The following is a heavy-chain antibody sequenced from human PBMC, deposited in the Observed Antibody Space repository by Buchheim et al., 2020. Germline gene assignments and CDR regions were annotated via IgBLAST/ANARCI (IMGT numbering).Heavy chain of an antibody. D-gene: IGHD3-10*01. CDR2: IWYDGSNK. CDR3: AKHMILWFGESEGGFDY. J-gene: IGHJ4*02. CDR1: GFTFSSYG. V-gene: IGHV3-33*06. Sequence: QVQLVESGGGVVQPGRSLRLSCAASGFTFSSYGMHWVRQAPGKGLEWVAVIWYDGSNKYYADSVKGRFTISRDNSKNTLYLQMNSLRAEDTAVYYCAKHMILWFGESEGGFDYWGQGTL.